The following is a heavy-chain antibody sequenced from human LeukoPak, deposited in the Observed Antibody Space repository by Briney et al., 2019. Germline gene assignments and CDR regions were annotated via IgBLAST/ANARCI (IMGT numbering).Heavy chain of an antibody. CDR2: ISAYNGNT. V-gene: IGHV1-18*01. Sequence: GASVKVSCKASGYTFTSYGISWVRQAPGQGLEWMGWISAYNGNTNYAQKLQGRVTMTTDTSTSTAYMELRSLRSDDTAVYYCAGTYWYYDILTGYDYWGQGTLVTVSS. J-gene: IGHJ4*02. CDR1: GYTFTSYG. D-gene: IGHD3-9*01. CDR3: AGTYWYYDILTGYDY.